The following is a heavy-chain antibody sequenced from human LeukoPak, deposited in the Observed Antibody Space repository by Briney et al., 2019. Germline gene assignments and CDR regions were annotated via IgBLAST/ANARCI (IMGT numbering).Heavy chain of an antibody. CDR3: ARREGPDSGSFRA. Sequence: SGGSLRLSCAASGFTFSSYAMHWVRQAPGKGLEWVAVISYDGTNILYADSVRGRFTISRDNSKNTLYLQMNSLRPEDTAVYYCARREGPDSGSFRAWGQGTLVTVSS. CDR2: ISYDGTNI. D-gene: IGHD1-26*01. V-gene: IGHV3-30-3*01. CDR1: GFTFSSYA. J-gene: IGHJ4*02.